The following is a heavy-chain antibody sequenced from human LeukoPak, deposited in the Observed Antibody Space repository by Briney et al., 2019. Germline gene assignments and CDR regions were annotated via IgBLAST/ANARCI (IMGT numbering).Heavy chain of an antibody. V-gene: IGHV5-51*01. CDR1: GYHFTSYW. Sequence: GESLKISCKGSGYHFTSYWIGWVRQMPGKGLEWMGIIFPGDSDTRYSPSFQGQVTISADKSINTAYLQWSSLKTSDTGMYYCARGASNSARDYWGQGTLVTVSS. CDR2: IFPGDSDT. J-gene: IGHJ4*02. CDR3: ARGASNSARDY. D-gene: IGHD2/OR15-2a*01.